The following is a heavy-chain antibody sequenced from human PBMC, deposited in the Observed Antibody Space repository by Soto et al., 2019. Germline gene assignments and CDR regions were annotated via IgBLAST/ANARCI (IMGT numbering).Heavy chain of an antibody. D-gene: IGHD6-6*01. CDR2: ISYDGSNK. J-gene: IGHJ4*02. V-gene: IGHV3-30*18. CDR1: GFTFSSYG. Sequence: GGSLRLSCAASGFTFSSYGMHWVRQAPGKGLERVAVISYDGSNKYYADSVKGRFTISRDNSKNTLYLQMNSLRAEDTAVYYCAKENVAARHLDYWGQGTLVTVSS. CDR3: AKENVAARHLDY.